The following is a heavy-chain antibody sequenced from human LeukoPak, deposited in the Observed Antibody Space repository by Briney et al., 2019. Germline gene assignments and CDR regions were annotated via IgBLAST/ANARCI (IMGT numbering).Heavy chain of an antibody. Sequence: GESLRISCKGSGYSFTSFWIRWVRQLPGKGLEWMGIIYPGDSDTRYSPSFQGQVTISADKSINTAYLQWSSLKASDTAMYYCARQRLRGISYFGFWGQGTLVTVSS. CDR1: GYSFTSFW. V-gene: IGHV5-51*01. CDR2: IYPGDSDT. CDR3: ARQRLRGISYFGF. D-gene: IGHD3-10*01. J-gene: IGHJ4*02.